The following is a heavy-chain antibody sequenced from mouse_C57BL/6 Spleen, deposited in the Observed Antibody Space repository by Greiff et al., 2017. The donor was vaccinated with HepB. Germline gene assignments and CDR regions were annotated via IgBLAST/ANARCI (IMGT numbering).Heavy chain of an antibody. D-gene: IGHD1-1*01. Sequence: QVQLKQSGAELVRPGASVTLSCKASGYTFTDYEMHWVKQTPLHGLAWIGAIDPETGGTAYNQKFNGKAILTADKSSSTAYMELRSLTSEDSAVYYCTSSRITTVEGFDYWGQGTTLTVSS. CDR2: IDPETGGT. J-gene: IGHJ2*01. CDR1: GYTFTDYE. V-gene: IGHV1-15*01. CDR3: TSSRITTVEGFDY.